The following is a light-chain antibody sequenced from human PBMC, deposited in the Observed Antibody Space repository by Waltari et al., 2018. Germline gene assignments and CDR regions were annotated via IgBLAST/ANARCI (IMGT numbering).Light chain of an antibody. CDR2: AAS. CDR3: QQSYSMFALT. V-gene: IGKV1-39*01. Sequence: DIQMTQSPSSLSASVGDRVTITCRASQSIATYLSLYQQKTGKAPKFLIYAASGLQSGVPSRFSGSGSGTDFTLTISSLQPEDFATYYCQQSYSMFALTFGGGTKVEIK. CDR1: QSIATY. J-gene: IGKJ4*01.